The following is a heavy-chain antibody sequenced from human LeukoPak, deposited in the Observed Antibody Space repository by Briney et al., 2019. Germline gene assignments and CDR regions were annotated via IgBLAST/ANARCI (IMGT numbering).Heavy chain of an antibody. J-gene: IGHJ6*03. D-gene: IGHD1-1*01. CDR2: IYPGDSDT. Sequence: GESLKISCKGSGYSFTSYWIGWVRQMPGKGLEWMGIIYPGDSDTRYSPSFQGQVTISADKSISTAYLQWSSLKASDTAMYYCARHVQDLRRVYYYYYYMDVWGKGTTVTVSS. CDR3: ARHVQDLRRVYYYYYYMDV. CDR1: GYSFTSYW. V-gene: IGHV5-51*01.